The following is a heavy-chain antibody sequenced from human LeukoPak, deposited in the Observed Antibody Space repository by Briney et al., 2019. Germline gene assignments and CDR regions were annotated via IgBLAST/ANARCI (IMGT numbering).Heavy chain of an antibody. D-gene: IGHD2-8*01. CDR2: ISSSSSYI. Sequence: NPGGSLRLSCAASGFTFSSYSMNWVRQAPGKGLEWVSSISSSSSYIYYADSVKGRFTISRDNAKNSLYLQMNSLRAEDTALYYCARGRTKGIDYWGQGNLVTVSS. J-gene: IGHJ4*02. V-gene: IGHV3-21*04. CDR3: ARGRTKGIDY. CDR1: GFTFSSYS.